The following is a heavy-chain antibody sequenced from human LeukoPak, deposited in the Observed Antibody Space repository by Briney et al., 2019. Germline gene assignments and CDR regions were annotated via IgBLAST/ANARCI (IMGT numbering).Heavy chain of an antibody. CDR1: RGTFSSYA. CDR2: IIPIFGTP. Sequence: SVKVSPKPSRGTFSSYATSWVRQTPGQGLEWMCRIIPIFGTPNSAQTFKGRAPITTDESTSTAYVEMSSLRSEDTAVYNCARDSPVAPFDYWGQGTLVTVSS. V-gene: IGHV1-69*05. CDR3: ARDSPVAPFDY. J-gene: IGHJ4*02.